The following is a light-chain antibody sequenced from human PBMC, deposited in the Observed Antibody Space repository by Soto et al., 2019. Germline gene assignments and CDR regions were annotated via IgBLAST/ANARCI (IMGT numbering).Light chain of an antibody. CDR2: GAS. CDR3: QQLNSYPRT. J-gene: IGKJ3*01. CDR1: QGIASS. Sequence: IQLTQSPSSLSASVGDRVTITCRASQGIASSLAWYQQKPGKAPNLLIYGASTLHSGVPSRFSGSGSGTDFTLTISSLQPDDFATYYCQQLNSYPRTFGPGTKVDIK. V-gene: IGKV1-9*01.